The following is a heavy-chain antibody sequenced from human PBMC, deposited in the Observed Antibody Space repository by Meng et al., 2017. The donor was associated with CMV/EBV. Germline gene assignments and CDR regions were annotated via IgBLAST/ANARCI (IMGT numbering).Heavy chain of an antibody. J-gene: IGHJ4*02. D-gene: IGHD6-13*01. CDR2: IKEDGSEK. CDR1: GFTVSRYW. Sequence: GGSLRLSCAASGFTVSRYWMNWVRQAPGKGLEWVANIKEDGSEKYYVDSVKGRFSISRDNAKNSLYLQMNSLRAEDTAVYYCARERGKDSSSWYLTDFDSWGQGTLVTVSS. CDR3: ARERGKDSSSWYLTDFDS. V-gene: IGHV3-7*01.